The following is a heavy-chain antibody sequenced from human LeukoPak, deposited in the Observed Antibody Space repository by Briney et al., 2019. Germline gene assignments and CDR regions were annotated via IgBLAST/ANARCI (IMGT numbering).Heavy chain of an antibody. J-gene: IGHJ4*02. CDR2: ISSSSSYI. Sequence: GGSLTLSCAASGFTFSSYGMHWLRQAPGKGLEWFSSISSSSSYIYYADSVKGRFTISRDNATNSLYLQMHSLRAEETAVYYCARDGCSGGSCYDSHFDYWGQGTLVTVSS. CDR1: GFTFSSYG. V-gene: IGHV3-21*01. D-gene: IGHD2-15*01. CDR3: ARDGCSGGSCYDSHFDY.